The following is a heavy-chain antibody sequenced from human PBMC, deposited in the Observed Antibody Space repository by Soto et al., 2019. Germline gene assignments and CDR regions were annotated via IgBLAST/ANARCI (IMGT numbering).Heavy chain of an antibody. J-gene: IGHJ5*02. Sequence: ASVKVSCKASGYTFTSYGISWVRQAPGQGLKRMGWISAYNGNTNYAQKLQGRVTMTTNTSTSTAYMELRSLRSDDTAVYYCAGVYSSSSYRYCSGGSCYGGLVWFDPWGQGTLVTVLL. CDR2: ISAYNGNT. D-gene: IGHD2-15*01. CDR3: AGVYSSSSYRYCSGGSCYGGLVWFDP. CDR1: GYTFTSYG. V-gene: IGHV1-18*01.